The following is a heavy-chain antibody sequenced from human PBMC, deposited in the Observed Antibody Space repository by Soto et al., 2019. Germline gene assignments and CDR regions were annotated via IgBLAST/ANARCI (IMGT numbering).Heavy chain of an antibody. D-gene: IGHD3-10*01. CDR2: IIPIIGTP. CDR1: VGTFRNHV. CDR3: ARDLEFRDGNISHLDY. Sequence: GASVKVSCKASVGTFRNHVFNWVRQAPGQGLEWMGGIIPIIGTPNYAQKFQGRVTITADASTNTVYLDVSSLRSQHTAVYYCARDLEFRDGNISHLDYWGQGTLVTVSS. J-gene: IGHJ4*02. V-gene: IGHV1-69*13.